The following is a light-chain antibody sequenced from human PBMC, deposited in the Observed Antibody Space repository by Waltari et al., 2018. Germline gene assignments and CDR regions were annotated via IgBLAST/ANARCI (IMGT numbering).Light chain of an antibody. Sequence: QSALTQPPSASGSPGESVTLSCTGTSIDIGDYDYVSWYQQHPGKAPKLMIYEVIKRPSGVPDRCAGSKSGNTASLTVSGLQAEDEADYYCCSYAGTNNFYVFGTGTKVTVL. CDR2: EVI. J-gene: IGLJ1*01. CDR1: SIDIGDYDY. CDR3: CSYAGTNNFYV. V-gene: IGLV2-8*01.